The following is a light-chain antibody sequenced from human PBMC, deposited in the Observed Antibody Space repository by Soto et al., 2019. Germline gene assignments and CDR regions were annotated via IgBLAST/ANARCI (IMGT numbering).Light chain of an antibody. Sequence: EIVLTQSPGTLSLSPGDRATLSCRASQSVPRNLAWYQQRPGQAPRLLIYDASSRATGIPDRFSGSGSGTDFILTISSLEPEDFAVYYCQQSSNWPPEITCGQGTRLEN. CDR1: QSVPRN. V-gene: IGKV3-11*01. CDR2: DAS. CDR3: QQSSNWPPEIT. J-gene: IGKJ5*01.